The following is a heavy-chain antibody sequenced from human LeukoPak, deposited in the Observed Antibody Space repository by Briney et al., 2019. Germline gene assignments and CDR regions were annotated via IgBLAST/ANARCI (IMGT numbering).Heavy chain of an antibody. CDR3: ARETIAAAGKAFDP. D-gene: IGHD6-13*01. J-gene: IGHJ5*02. Sequence: GESLRLSCVDSEFTISRYWMHWVRQAPGKGLEWVSSISSSSSYIYYADSVKGRFTISRDNAKNSLYLQMNSLRAEDTAVYCCARETIAAAGKAFDPWGQGTLVTVSS. CDR2: ISSSSSYI. V-gene: IGHV3-21*01. CDR1: EFTISRYW.